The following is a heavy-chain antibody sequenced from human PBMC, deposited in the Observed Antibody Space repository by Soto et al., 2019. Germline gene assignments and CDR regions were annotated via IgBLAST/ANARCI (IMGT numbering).Heavy chain of an antibody. V-gene: IGHV1-69*12. D-gene: IGHD2-2*01. CDR1: GGTFSSYA. CDR3: ARGVRDCISTSCDLDY. J-gene: IGHJ4*02. Sequence: QVQLVESGAEVKKPGSSVKVSCKASGGTFSSYAISWVRQAPGQGLEWMGGIIPIFGTANYAQKFQGRVTITADESTSTAYMELSSLRSEDTAVYYCARGVRDCISTSCDLDYWGQGTLVTVSS. CDR2: IIPIFGTA.